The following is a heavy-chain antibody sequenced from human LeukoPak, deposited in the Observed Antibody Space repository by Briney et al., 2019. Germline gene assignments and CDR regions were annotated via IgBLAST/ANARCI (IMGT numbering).Heavy chain of an antibody. CDR2: ISPDGGAE. V-gene: IGHV3-7*03. CDR3: SGRSGFSSIY. Sequence: GGSLRLSCEASGFTFNTHWMNWVRHAPGKGLEWMANISPDGGAEVYVDSVKGRFTISRDNAKNSVYLQMNNVRAEDTGVYYCSGRSGFSSIYWGPRILVTVSS. D-gene: IGHD2-2*01. CDR1: GFTFNTHW. J-gene: IGHJ4*02.